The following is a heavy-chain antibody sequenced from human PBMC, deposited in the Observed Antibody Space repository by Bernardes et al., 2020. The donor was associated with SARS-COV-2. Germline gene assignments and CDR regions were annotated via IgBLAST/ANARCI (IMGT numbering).Heavy chain of an antibody. V-gene: IGHV4-34*01. CDR3: TRHGGRHFDF. CDR2: LNHSGGT. D-gene: IGHD2-15*01. J-gene: IGHJ4*02. CDR1: GGSCRGY. Sequence: SATPSLTGAVSGGSCRGYWSWIRQPPGKGLEWIGELNHSGGTKYNPSLKSRVSISVDTSKNQFSLRLNSVTAADTAVYYCTRHGGRHFDFWDQGTLVTVSS.